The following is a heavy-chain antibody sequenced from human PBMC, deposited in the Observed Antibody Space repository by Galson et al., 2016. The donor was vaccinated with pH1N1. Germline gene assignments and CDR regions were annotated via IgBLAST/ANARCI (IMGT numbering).Heavy chain of an antibody. CDR3: VRKAYGDALDM. CDR2: ILWNGATR. CDR1: GFTFNEYG. D-gene: IGHD2-21*01. Sequence: LRLSCAASGFTFNEYGMTWVRQAPGKGLEWVSGILWNGATREYADSVKGRFTISRDNAKKSLYLQMTRLRAEDTALYYCVRKAYGDALDMWGQGTMVTVSS. J-gene: IGHJ3*02. V-gene: IGHV3-20*04.